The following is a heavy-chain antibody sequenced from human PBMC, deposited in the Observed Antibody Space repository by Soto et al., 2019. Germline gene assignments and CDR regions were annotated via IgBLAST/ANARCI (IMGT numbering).Heavy chain of an antibody. J-gene: IGHJ4*02. CDR2: IDPSDSHV. V-gene: IGHV5-10-1*01. D-gene: IGHD3-16*01. CDR1: GYSFPTYW. CDR3: VRRRWGPHLGNYYFDN. Sequence: PGESLKISCKGSGYSFPTYWISWVRQMPGKGLEWMGRIDPSDSHVQYSPSFQGHVIISADNSIRTAYLQWSSLKASDTAMYYCVRRRWGPHLGNYYFDNWGQGTLVTVSS.